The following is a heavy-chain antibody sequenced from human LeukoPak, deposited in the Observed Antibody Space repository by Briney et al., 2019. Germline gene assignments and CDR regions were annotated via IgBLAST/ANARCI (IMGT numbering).Heavy chain of an antibody. J-gene: IGHJ4*02. D-gene: IGHD3-16*01. Sequence: GALRLSCAASGFTFSGFWMSWVRQAPTKGLEGVANIKYDGSDKRYVNSVKGRFTVSRDNANNSLYLQMNSLRAEDTAVYYCVRGGGSFDSWGQGTLVTVSS. CDR1: GFTFSGFW. CDR3: VRGGGSFDS. CDR2: IKYDGSDK. V-gene: IGHV3-7*04.